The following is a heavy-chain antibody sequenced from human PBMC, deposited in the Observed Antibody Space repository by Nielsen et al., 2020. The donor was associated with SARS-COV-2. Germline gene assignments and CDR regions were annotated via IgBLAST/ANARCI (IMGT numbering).Heavy chain of an antibody. V-gene: IGHV4-59*12. J-gene: IGHJ6*02. CDR2: IYYSGST. CDR3: AREVAGYSYGPRGYYYYYYGMDV. Sequence: WIRQPPGKGLEWIGYIYYSGSTNYNPSLKSRVTISVDTSKNQFSLKLSSVTAADTAVYYCAREVAGYSYGPRGYYYYYYGMDVWGQGTTVTVSS. D-gene: IGHD5-18*01.